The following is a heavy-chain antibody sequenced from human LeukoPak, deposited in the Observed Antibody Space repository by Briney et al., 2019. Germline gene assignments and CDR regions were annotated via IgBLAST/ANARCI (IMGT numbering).Heavy chain of an antibody. J-gene: IGHJ4*02. Sequence: SETLSLTCTVSGGSISNYYWSWIRQPPGKGLEWIGYISYSGSTNYNPSLKSRVTISVDTSKNQFSLKLSSVTAADTAVYYCARARRDFYDRSGFSFDYWGQGTLVTVSS. CDR1: GGSISNYY. D-gene: IGHD3-22*01. CDR3: ARARRDFYDRSGFSFDY. V-gene: IGHV4-59*01. CDR2: ISYSGST.